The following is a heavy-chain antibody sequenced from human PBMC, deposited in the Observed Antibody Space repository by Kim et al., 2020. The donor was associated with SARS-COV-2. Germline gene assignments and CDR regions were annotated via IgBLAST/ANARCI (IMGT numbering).Heavy chain of an antibody. V-gene: IGHV3-53*01. J-gene: IGHJ6*02. CDR2: GGSK. Sequence: GGSKFYRDSVKGRFTIARDNSKNPLYLQMNSLRAEETAVYYCARLPYGMDVWGQGTTVTVSS. CDR3: ARLPYGMDV.